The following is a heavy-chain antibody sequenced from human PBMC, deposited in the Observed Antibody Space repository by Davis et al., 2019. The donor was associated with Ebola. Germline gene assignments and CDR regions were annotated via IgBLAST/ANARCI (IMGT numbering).Heavy chain of an antibody. D-gene: IGHD3-10*01. CDR2: ISSGGSNR. Sequence: GESLKISCVASEFTFRGYSINWVRQAPGKGLEWVSIISSGGSNRFYADSVKGRFTISRDNSKNTLYLQMNSLRAEDTAVYYCARVGLEWFGELFRPVYGMDVWGKGTTVTVSS. CDR3: ARVGLEWFGELFRPVYGMDV. CDR1: EFTFRGYS. J-gene: IGHJ6*04. V-gene: IGHV3-30*04.